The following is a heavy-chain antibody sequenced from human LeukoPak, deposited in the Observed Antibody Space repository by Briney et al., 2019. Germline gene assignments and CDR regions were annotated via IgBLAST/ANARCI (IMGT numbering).Heavy chain of an antibody. V-gene: IGHV1-69*02. CDR1: GGTFSNYT. D-gene: IGHD6-6*01. Sequence: SSVKVSCKASGGTFSNYTISWVRQAPGQGLEWMGRIIPIFGIANYAQKFQGRVTITAVKSTSTAYMELSSLRSEDTAVYYCASEVEYPDLEHYYNMDVWGKGTTVTVSS. CDR2: IIPIFGIA. CDR3: ASEVEYPDLEHYYNMDV. J-gene: IGHJ6*03.